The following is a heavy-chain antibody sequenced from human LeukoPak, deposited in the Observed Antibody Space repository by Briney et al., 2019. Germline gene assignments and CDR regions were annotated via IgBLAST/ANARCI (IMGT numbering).Heavy chain of an antibody. CDR3: ATKGADGDWFDP. CDR1: GYTLTELS. Sequence: ASVKVSCKVSGYTLTELSMHWVRQAPGKGLEWMGGFDPEDGETIYAQKFRGRVTMTEDTSTDTAYMALSSLRSEDTAVYYCATKGADGDWFDPWGQGTLVTVSS. J-gene: IGHJ5*02. D-gene: IGHD4-17*01. V-gene: IGHV1-24*01. CDR2: FDPEDGET.